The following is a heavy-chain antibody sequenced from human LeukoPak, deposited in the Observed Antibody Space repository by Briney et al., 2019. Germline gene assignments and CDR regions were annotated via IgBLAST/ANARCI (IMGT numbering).Heavy chain of an antibody. J-gene: IGHJ4*02. CDR3: ARRIQLWFVDY. CDR2: IYYSGST. Sequence: SETLSLTCAVYGGSFSGYSWGWIRQPPGKGLEWIGSIYYSGSTYYNPSLKSRVTISVDTSKNQFSLKLSSVTAADTAVYYCARRIQLWFVDYWGQGILVTVSS. CDR1: GGSFSGYS. V-gene: IGHV4-39*01. D-gene: IGHD5-18*01.